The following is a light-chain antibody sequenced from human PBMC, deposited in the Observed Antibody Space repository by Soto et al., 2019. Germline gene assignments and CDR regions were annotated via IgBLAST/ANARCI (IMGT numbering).Light chain of an antibody. Sequence: DIQMTQSPSSLSASVGDRVTITCRASQSISSHLNWYQQKPGRAPKLLIYAASSLQSGVPSRFSGSRSGTDFTLTISSLQPEDSAIYSCQHSHSTPLTFGGGTKVDIK. CDR2: AAS. CDR3: QHSHSTPLT. V-gene: IGKV1-39*01. CDR1: QSISSH. J-gene: IGKJ4*01.